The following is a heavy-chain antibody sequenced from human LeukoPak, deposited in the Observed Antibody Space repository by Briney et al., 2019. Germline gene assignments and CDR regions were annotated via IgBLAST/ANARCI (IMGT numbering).Heavy chain of an antibody. D-gene: IGHD3-10*01. CDR1: GGSISSSTYY. J-gene: IGHJ4*02. CDR3: AKHYMGSSYNRGLDY. CDR2: IYYSGYT. Sequence: PSETLSLTCTVSGGSISSSTYYWGWIRQPPGKGLEWIGSIYYSGYTYYNPSLESRVTISVDTSKNQFSLKLSSVTAADTAIYYCAKHYMGSSYNRGLDYWGQGTLVTISS. V-gene: IGHV4-39*01.